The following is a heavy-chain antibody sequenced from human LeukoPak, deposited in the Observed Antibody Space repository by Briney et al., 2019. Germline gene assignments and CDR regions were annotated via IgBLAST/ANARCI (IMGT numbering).Heavy chain of an antibody. CDR2: IGSSSSYI. CDR3: ARGGPDY. V-gene: IGHV3-21*01. Sequence: PGGSLRLSCAASGFTFSSYSMTWVRQAPGKGLEWVSSIGSSSSYIYYADSVKGRFTISRDNAKNSLYLQMNSLRAEDTAVYYCARGGPDYWGQGTLVTVSS. CDR1: GFTFSSYS. J-gene: IGHJ4*02.